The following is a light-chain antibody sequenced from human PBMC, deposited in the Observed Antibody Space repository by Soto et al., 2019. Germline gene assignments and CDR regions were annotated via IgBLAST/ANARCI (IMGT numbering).Light chain of an antibody. CDR3: QQYGSSYPWT. CDR1: QSVSSSY. J-gene: IGKJ1*01. V-gene: IGKV3-20*01. CDR2: GAS. Sequence: SGLTQSPCSLSLSAVEIAALSSSASQSVSSSYLAWYQQKPGQAPRLLIYGASSRATGIPDRFSGSGSGTDFTLTIRRLEPEDFVVYYCQQYGSSYPWTFGQGTKVDIK.